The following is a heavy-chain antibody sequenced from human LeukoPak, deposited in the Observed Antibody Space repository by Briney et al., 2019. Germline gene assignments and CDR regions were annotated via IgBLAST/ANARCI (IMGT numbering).Heavy chain of an antibody. D-gene: IGHD3-3*01. J-gene: IGHJ4*02. V-gene: IGHV3-30-3*01. CDR2: ISYDGSNK. CDR1: GFTFSSYA. CDR3: ARRPYDFWSGYPEYYFDY. Sequence: PGRSLRLSCAASGFTFSSYAMHWVRQAPGKGLEWVAVISYDGSNKYYADSVKGRFTISRDNSKNTLYLQMNSLRAEDTAVYYCARRPYDFWSGYPEYYFDYWGQGTLVTVSS.